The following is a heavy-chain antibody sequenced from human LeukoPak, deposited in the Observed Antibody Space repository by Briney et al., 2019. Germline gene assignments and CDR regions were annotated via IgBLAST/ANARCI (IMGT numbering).Heavy chain of an antibody. D-gene: IGHD3-22*01. V-gene: IGHV4-59*11. Sequence: SETLSLTCTVSGGSISSHYWSWIRQPPGKGLEWIGYTYSSGSTTYNPSLKSRVTISVDTSKNEFSLRLTSVTAADTAVYYCARGYHSDTSGYYPWYFDLWGRGTLVTVSS. CDR1: GGSISSHY. CDR3: ARGYHSDTSGYYPWYFDL. J-gene: IGHJ2*01. CDR2: TYSSGST.